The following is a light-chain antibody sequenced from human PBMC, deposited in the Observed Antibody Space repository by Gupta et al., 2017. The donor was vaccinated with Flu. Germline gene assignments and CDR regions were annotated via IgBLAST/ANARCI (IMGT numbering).Light chain of an antibody. CDR1: TSNIGINT. Sequence: QSVLTQPPSASGTPGQTVTISCSGSTSNIGINTVTWYQQFPGPAPKLLIYNNNKRRSGAPDRVSGSTSGASAAIAISMLQAAEEADDYCESSDDSRNDPWVLGGGTKLTVL. J-gene: IGLJ3*02. CDR2: NNN. V-gene: IGLV1-44*01. CDR3: ESSDDSRNDPWV.